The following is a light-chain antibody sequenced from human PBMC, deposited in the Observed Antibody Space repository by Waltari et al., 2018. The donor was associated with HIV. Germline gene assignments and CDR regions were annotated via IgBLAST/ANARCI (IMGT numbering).Light chain of an antibody. V-gene: IGLV3-1*01. J-gene: IGLJ2*01. CDR3: QAWDSSAVV. CDR1: KLGDKY. Sequence: SYELTQPPSVSVSPGQTATITCSGDKLGDKYVSWYQQRPGQSPVLVIYQDNGRPSGIPERLSGSNSGNTATLTISGTQAMDEADYYCQAWDSSAVVFGGGTKLTVL. CDR2: QDN.